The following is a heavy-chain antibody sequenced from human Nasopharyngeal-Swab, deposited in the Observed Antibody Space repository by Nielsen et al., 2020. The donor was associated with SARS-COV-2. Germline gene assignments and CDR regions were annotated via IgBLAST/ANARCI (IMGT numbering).Heavy chain of an antibody. CDR1: GVSITSQY. J-gene: IGHJ5*02. CDR2: IPHNSGT. V-gene: IGHV4-59*11. Sequence: GSLRLSCTVSGVSITSQYWSWIRQPPGKGLEWIGYIPHNSGTSYNPSLKSRVTVFMDTSKNQFSLRLRSVTAADTAVYYCAKEGATGWFDPWGQGTLVTVSS. CDR3: AKEGATGWFDP.